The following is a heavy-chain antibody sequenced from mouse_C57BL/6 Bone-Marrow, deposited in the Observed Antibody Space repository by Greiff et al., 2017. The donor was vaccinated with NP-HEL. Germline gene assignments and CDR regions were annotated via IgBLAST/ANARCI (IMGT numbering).Heavy chain of an antibody. Sequence: EVQGVESEGGLVQPGSSMKLSCTASGFTFSDYYMAWVRQVPEKGLEWVANINYDGSSTYYLDSLKGRSILTRDNAKNILYLPRRSLKSEDTATYYCAREGGLRRRTYAMDYWGQGTSVTVSS. V-gene: IGHV5-16*01. J-gene: IGHJ4*01. CDR3: AREGGLRRRTYAMDY. CDR2: INYDGSST. CDR1: GFTFSDYY. D-gene: IGHD2-4*01.